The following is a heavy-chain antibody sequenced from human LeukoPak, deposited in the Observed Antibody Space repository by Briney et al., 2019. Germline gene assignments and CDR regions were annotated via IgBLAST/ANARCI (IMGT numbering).Heavy chain of an antibody. J-gene: IGHJ4*02. CDR1: GFTFSSYA. CDR2: ISYDGSNK. D-gene: IGHD6-13*01. V-gene: IGHV3-30*04. CDR3: ARGPSSWSPFDY. Sequence: GGSLRLSCAASGFTFSSYAMHWVRQAPGKGLEWVAVISYDGSNKYYADSVKGRFTISRDNSKNTLYLQMNSLRAEDTAVYYCARGPSSWSPFDYWGQGTLVTVSS.